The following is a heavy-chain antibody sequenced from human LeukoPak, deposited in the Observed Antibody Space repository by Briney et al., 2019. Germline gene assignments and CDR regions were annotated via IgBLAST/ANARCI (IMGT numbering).Heavy chain of an antibody. V-gene: IGHV3-48*04. CDR2: ISNDGTTS. CDR1: GFTFSSYS. CDR3: VRGSSTETYSAEYFHH. Sequence: PGGSLRLSCAASGFTFSSYSMNWVRQAPGKGLEWIAYISNDGTTSIYADSVKGRFTISRDNANDSVFLQIHTVRADDTALYYCVRGSSTETYSAEYFHHWGQGTVVTVST. D-gene: IGHD2-21*01. J-gene: IGHJ1*01.